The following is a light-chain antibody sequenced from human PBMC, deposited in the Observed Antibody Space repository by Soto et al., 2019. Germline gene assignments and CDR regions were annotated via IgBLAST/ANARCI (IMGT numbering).Light chain of an antibody. J-gene: IGKJ2*01. CDR2: VAS. V-gene: IGKV1D-12*01. CDR1: QDIGTW. Sequence: DIQMTQSPSSVSASIGDRVTVTCRAGQDIGTWLAWYQQKPGNAPKLLISVASKLDSGVPSRFSGSGSGTHFTLTISSLQPEDLATYYCQQCHSFPHTFGQGTKLDIK. CDR3: QQCHSFPHT.